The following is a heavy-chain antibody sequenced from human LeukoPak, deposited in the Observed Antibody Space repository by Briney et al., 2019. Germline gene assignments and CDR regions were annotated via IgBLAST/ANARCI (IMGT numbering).Heavy chain of an antibody. CDR2: ISSSSSYI. J-gene: IGHJ3*02. CDR3: ARKYCSSTSCYDYDAFDI. CDR1: GFTFSSYW. V-gene: IGHV3-21*05. Sequence: GGSLRLSCAASGFTFSSYWMNWVRQAPGKGLEWVSYISSSSSYIYYADSVKGRFTISRDNAKNSLYLQMNSLRAEDTAVYYCARKYCSSTSCYDYDAFDIWGQGTMVTVSS. D-gene: IGHD2-2*01.